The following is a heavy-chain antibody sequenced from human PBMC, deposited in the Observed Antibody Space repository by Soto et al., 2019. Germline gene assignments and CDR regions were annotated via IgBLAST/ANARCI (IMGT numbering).Heavy chain of an antibody. CDR1: GFTFSSYW. J-gene: IGHJ6*03. CDR2: IKQDGSEK. D-gene: IGHD1-1*01. Sequence: EVQLVESGGGLVQPGGSLRLSCAASGFTFSSYWMSGVRQAPGKGLVWVANIKQDGSEKYYVDSVKGRFTIPRDNAKTSLYLQMTSLRAEDTAVYYCARSKLPWPWNYYDYMDVWGKGTTVTVSS. V-gene: IGHV3-7*01. CDR3: ARSKLPWPWNYYDYMDV.